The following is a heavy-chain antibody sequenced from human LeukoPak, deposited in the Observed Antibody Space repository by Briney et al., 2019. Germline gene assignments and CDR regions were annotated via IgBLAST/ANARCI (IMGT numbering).Heavy chain of an antibody. V-gene: IGHV3-9*01. Sequence: GGSLRLSCAASGFTFDDYAMHWVRQAPGKGLEWVSGISWNRGSIGYADSVKGRFTISRDNAKNSLYLQMNSLRAEDTALYYCAKESTMMFLDYWGQGTLVTVSS. J-gene: IGHJ4*02. CDR2: ISWNRGSI. CDR3: AKESTMMFLDY. CDR1: GFTFDDYA. D-gene: IGHD3-22*01.